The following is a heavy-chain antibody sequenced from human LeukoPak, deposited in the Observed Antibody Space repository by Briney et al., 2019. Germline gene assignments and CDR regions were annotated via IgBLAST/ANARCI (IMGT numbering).Heavy chain of an antibody. CDR3: ARMFGFLEWFALGYYGMDV. CDR1: GFTFSDYY. Sequence: GGSLRLSCAASGFTFSDYYMSWIRQAPGKGLEWVSYISSSGSTIYYADSVKGRFTISRDNAKNSLYLQMNSLRAEDTAVYYCARMFGFLEWFALGYYGMDVWGQGTTVTVSS. CDR2: ISSSGSTI. V-gene: IGHV3-11*04. J-gene: IGHJ6*02. D-gene: IGHD3-3*01.